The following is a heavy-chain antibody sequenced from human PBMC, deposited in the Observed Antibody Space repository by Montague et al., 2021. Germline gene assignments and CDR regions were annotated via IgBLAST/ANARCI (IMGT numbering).Heavy chain of an antibody. V-gene: IGHV6-1*01. Sequence: CAISGDSVPNNNAAWNWIRESPSRGLEWLGRTYYRSTWYTDYAVXVKGRIAINPDTSKNQFSLQLNSVTPEDTAVYYCAREGVGDLLFSFDSWGQGTLVTVSS. D-gene: IGHD3-10*01. CDR1: GDSVPNNNAA. CDR3: AREGVGDLLFSFDS. CDR2: TYYRSTWYT. J-gene: IGHJ4*02.